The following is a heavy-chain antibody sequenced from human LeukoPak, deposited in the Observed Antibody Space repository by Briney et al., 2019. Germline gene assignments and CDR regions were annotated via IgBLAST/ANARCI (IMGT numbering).Heavy chain of an antibody. D-gene: IGHD2-2*01. CDR1: GGSISSYY. CDR3: AISAVYQPEEHAFDI. J-gene: IGHJ3*02. Sequence: SETLSLTCTVSGGSISSYYWSWIRQPAGKGLEWIGRIYTSGSTNYNPSLKSRVTMSVDTSKNQFSLKLSSVTAADTAVYYCAISAVYQPEEHAFDIWGQGTMVTVSS. V-gene: IGHV4-4*07. CDR2: IYTSGST.